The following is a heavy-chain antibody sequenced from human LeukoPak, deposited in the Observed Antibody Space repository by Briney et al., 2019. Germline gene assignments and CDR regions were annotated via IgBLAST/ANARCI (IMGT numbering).Heavy chain of an antibody. V-gene: IGHV3-23*01. J-gene: IGHJ4*02. CDR1: GITFSSYA. CDR3: ARGGWDDAGLRMGFDY. D-gene: IGHD6-19*01. CDR2: ISGSGGST. Sequence: GGSLRLSCAASGITFSSYAMSWVRQAPGKGLEWVSVISGSGGSTKYADSVKGRFTISRDNSKNTLYLQMNGLRAEDTAVYYCARGGWDDAGLRMGFDYWGQGTLVTVSS.